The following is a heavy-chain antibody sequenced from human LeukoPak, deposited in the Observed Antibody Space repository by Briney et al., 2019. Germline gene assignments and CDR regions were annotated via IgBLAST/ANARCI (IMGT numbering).Heavy chain of an antibody. CDR3: VRRGNRWGDY. CDR1: GFTFSDCW. V-gene: IGHV3-7*01. CDR2: IKDDGSEI. J-gene: IGHJ4*02. D-gene: IGHD3-16*01. Sequence: PGGSLRLSCEASGFTFSDCWMSWIRQTPGKGLEWVANIKDDGSEIYYVDSVKGRFTISRDNAKNSLYLQMNSLRADDTAVYYCVRRGNRWGDYWGRGTLVTVSS.